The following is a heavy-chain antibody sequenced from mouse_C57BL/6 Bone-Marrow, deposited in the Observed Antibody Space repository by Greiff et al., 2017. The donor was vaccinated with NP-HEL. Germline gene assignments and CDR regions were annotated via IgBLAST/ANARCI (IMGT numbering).Heavy chain of an antibody. CDR1: GYTFTSYW. CDR2: INPSSGYT. D-gene: IGHD1-1*01. J-gene: IGHJ4*01. V-gene: IGHV1-7*01. CDR3: ASLYYGSSHYAMDY. Sequence: QVQLQQSGAELAKPGASVKLSCKASGYTFTSYWMHWVKQRPGQGLEWIGYINPSSGYTKYNQKFKDKATLTADKSSSTAYMQLISLTYEDSAVYYCASLYYGSSHYAMDYWGQGTSVTVSS.